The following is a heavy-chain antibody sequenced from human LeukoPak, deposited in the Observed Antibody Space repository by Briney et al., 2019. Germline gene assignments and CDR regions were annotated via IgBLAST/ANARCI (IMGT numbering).Heavy chain of an antibody. J-gene: IGHJ4*02. CDR1: GFTLSDYY. Sequence: GGSLRLSCAASGFTLSDYYMTWVRQAPGKGLEWVSYVGNGGSDIMLYRDSVKGRFTVFRDYAKNSLYLQMNNLRAEDTAVYYCARDKSNKGHDCWGQGTLVTVSS. CDR3: ARDKSNKGHDC. V-gene: IGHV3-11*01. CDR2: VGNGGSDIM.